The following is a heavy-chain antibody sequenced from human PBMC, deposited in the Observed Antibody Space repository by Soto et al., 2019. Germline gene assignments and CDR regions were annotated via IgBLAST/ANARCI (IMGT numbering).Heavy chain of an antibody. CDR2: IYPGDSDT. CDR3: ARHGLLNSGFRYYYGMDV. V-gene: IGHV5-51*01. Sequence: PGESLKISCKGSGYSFTSYWIGWVRQMPGKGLEWMGIIYPGDSDTRYSPSFQGQVTISADKSISTAYLQWSSLKASDTAMYYCARHGLLNSGFRYYYGMDVWGQGTTVTVSS. CDR1: GYSFTSYW. D-gene: IGHD7-27*01. J-gene: IGHJ6*02.